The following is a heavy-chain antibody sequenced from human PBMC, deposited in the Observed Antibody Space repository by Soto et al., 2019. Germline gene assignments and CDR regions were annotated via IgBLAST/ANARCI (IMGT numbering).Heavy chain of an antibody. J-gene: IGHJ6*02. CDR3: ARTYYDILTGSSGGMDV. V-gene: IGHV3-30-3*01. Sequence: QVQLVESGGGVVQPGRSLRLSCAASGFTFSSYAMHWVRQAPGKGLEWVAVISYDGSNKYYADSVKGRFTIARDNSKNTLYLQMNSLRAEDTAVYYCARTYYDILTGSSGGMDVWGQGTTVTVSS. CDR1: GFTFSSYA. D-gene: IGHD3-9*01. CDR2: ISYDGSNK.